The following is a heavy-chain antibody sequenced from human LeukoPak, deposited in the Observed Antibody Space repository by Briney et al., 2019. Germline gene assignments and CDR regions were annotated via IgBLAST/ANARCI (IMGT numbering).Heavy chain of an antibody. CDR2: FIPIFGTA. CDR3: ARRDSSGLGYNYYGMDV. Sequence: ASVTVSCKASGGTFSSYAIGWVRQAPGQGLEWMGGFIPIFGTANYAQKFQGRVTITTDESTSTAYMELSSLRSEDTAVYYCARRDSSGLGYNYYGMDVWGQGTTVTVSS. J-gene: IGHJ6*02. V-gene: IGHV1-69*05. CDR1: GGTFSSYA. D-gene: IGHD6-19*01.